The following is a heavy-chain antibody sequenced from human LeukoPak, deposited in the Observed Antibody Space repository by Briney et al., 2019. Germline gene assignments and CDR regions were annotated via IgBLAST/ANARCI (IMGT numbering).Heavy chain of an antibody. D-gene: IGHD1-26*01. CDR1: GASISGSGYY. J-gene: IGHJ4*02. V-gene: IGHV4-39*01. CDR2: SYYSGST. Sequence: SETLCLTCAGSGASISGSGYYWGWLRQPPGKGLEWIVNSYYSGSTYYNASLQSRVTISRDMSKNEFSLRLNSVTAADTAMYYFAKSGGYGLIDYGGQGTLVTASS. CDR3: AKSGGYGLIDY.